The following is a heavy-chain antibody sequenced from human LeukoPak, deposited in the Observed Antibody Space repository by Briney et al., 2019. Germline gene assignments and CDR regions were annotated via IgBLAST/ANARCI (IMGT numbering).Heavy chain of an antibody. V-gene: IGHV3-21*01. J-gene: IGHJ4*02. D-gene: IGHD3-16*02. CDR3: ARRYDYVWGSYRLYYFDY. Sequence: GGSLRLSCAASGFTFSSYSMNWVRQAPGKGLEWVSSTTSSSSYIYYADSVKGRFTISRDNTKNSLYLQMNSLRAEDTAVYYCARRYDYVWGSYRLYYFDYWGQGTLVTVSS. CDR1: GFTFSSYS. CDR2: TTSSSSYI.